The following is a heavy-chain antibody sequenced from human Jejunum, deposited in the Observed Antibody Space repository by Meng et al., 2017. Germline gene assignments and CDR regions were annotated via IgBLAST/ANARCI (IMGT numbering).Heavy chain of an antibody. J-gene: IGHJ3*02. Sequence: GESLKISCAASEISFSSYTMHWVRQAPGKGLEWVALITYDGSDKKYADSVKGRFTISRDNSKNTLFLQMNSLSAEDTALHSCARGHFYYDSSGSNAFHIWGQGTMVTVSS. V-gene: IGHV3-30*01. D-gene: IGHD3-22*01. CDR1: EISFSSYT. CDR3: ARGHFYYDSSGSNAFHI. CDR2: ITYDGSDK.